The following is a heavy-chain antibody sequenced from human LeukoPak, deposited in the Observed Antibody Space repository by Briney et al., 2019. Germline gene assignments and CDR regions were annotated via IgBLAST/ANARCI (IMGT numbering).Heavy chain of an antibody. J-gene: IGHJ4*02. Sequence: SVKVSCKASGGTFSSYAISWVRQAPGQGLEWMGGIIPIFGTANYAQKFQGRVTITADESTSTAYMELSSLRSEDTAVYYCARDRHPNPRYYDYVWGSYRYGPFDYWGQETLVTVSS. CDR2: IIPIFGTA. V-gene: IGHV1-69*01. D-gene: IGHD3-16*02. CDR1: GGTFSSYA. CDR3: ARDRHPNPRYYDYVWGSYRYGPFDY.